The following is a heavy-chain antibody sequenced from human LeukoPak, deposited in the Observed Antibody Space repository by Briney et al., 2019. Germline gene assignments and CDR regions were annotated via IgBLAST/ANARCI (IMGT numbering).Heavy chain of an antibody. Sequence: SSETLSLTCAVYGGSFSGYYWSWIRQPPGKGLEWIGEINHSGSTNYNPSLKSRVTISVDTSKNQFSLKLSSVTAADTAVYYCARGRAVAFYYYGMDVWGQGTTVTVSS. J-gene: IGHJ6*02. CDR1: GGSFSGYY. D-gene: IGHD6-19*01. CDR3: ARGRAVAFYYYGMDV. CDR2: INHSGST. V-gene: IGHV4-34*01.